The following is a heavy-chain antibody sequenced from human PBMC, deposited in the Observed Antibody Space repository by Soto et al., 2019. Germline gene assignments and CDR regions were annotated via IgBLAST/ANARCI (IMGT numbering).Heavy chain of an antibody. V-gene: IGHV3-30-3*01. CDR2: ISYDGSNK. D-gene: IGHD2-15*01. Sequence: VQLVESGGGVVQPGRSLRLSCAASGFTFSSYAMHWVRQAPGKGLEWVAVISYDGSNKYYADSVKGRFTISRDNSKNTLYLQMNSLRAEDTAVYYCAREDIVVVVAATPTEYFQHWGQGTLVTVSS. CDR1: GFTFSSYA. J-gene: IGHJ1*01. CDR3: AREDIVVVVAATPTEYFQH.